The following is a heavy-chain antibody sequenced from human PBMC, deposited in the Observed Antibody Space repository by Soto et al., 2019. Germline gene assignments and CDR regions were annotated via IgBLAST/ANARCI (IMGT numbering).Heavy chain of an antibody. CDR3: ARSTYCNGGSCYPQY. D-gene: IGHD2-15*01. J-gene: IGHJ4*02. Sequence: GGSLRLSCEGPGFTFSDYGFHWVRQAPGKGLERVAMISSDGSDRYYRDSVQGRFTISRDDSKNTVYLQMNSLRAEDTAMYYCARSTYCNGGSCYPQYWGPGTLVTVS. CDR2: ISSDGSDR. CDR1: GFTFSDYG. V-gene: IGHV3-30*03.